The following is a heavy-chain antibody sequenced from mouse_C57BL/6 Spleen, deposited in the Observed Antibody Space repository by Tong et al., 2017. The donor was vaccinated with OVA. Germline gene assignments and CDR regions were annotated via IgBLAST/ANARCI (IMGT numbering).Heavy chain of an antibody. D-gene: IGHD3-3*01. CDR3: TREGKGDAMDY. V-gene: IGHV1-78*01. CDR2: IYPRDGST. Sequence: VQLQESDAELVKPGASVKISCKVSGYTFTDHTIHWMKQRPEQGLEWIGYIYPRDGSTKYNEKFKGKATLTADKSSSTAYMELRSLTSEDSAVYYCTREGKGDAMDYWGQGTSVTVSS. CDR1: GYTFTDHT. J-gene: IGHJ4*01.